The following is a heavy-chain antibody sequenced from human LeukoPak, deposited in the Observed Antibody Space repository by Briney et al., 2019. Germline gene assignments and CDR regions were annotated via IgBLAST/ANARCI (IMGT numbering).Heavy chain of an antibody. D-gene: IGHD3-3*01. V-gene: IGHV4-4*07. CDR3: ARGQGDFWSGYSGRGGINWFDP. Sequence: SETLSLTCTVSGGSISSYYWSWIRQPAGKGLEWIGRIYTSGSTNYNPSLKSRVTMSVDTSKSQFSLKLSSVTAADTAVYYCARGQGDFWSGYSGRGGINWFDPWGQGTLVTVSS. J-gene: IGHJ5*02. CDR1: GGSISSYY. CDR2: IYTSGST.